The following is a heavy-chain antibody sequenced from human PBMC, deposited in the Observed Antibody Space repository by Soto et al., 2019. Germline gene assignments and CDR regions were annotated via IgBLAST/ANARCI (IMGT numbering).Heavy chain of an antibody. J-gene: IGHJ5*02. Sequence: QLQLQESGPGLVKPSETLSLTCTVSGGSISSSSYYWGWIRQPPGKGLEGIGGIYYSGNNYYNPSLKRRVTISVDTSKNQCSLKLSPVTAADTAVYYCARKKAWFGGLHENWFDPWGQGTLVTVSS. CDR3: ARKKAWFGGLHENWFDP. D-gene: IGHD3-10*01. CDR1: GGSISSSSYY. CDR2: IYYSGNN. V-gene: IGHV4-39*01.